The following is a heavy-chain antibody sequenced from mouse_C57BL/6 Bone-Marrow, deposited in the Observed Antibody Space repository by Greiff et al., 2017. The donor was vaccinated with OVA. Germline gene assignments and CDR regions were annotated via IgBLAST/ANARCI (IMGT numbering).Heavy chain of an antibody. CDR2: IDPANGNT. CDR1: GFHIKNTY. D-gene: IGHD1-1*01. CDR3: ARIGDYLNDAMDY. J-gene: IGHJ4*01. Sequence: EVKLVESVAELVRPGASVKLSCTASGFHIKNTYMHWVKQRPEQGLEWIGRIDPANGNTKYAPKFQGKSTITADTSSNTAYLQLSSLTSEDTAIYYCARIGDYLNDAMDYWGQGTSVTVSS. V-gene: IGHV14-3*01.